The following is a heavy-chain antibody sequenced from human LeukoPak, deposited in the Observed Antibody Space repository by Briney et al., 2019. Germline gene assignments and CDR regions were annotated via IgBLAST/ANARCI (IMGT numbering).Heavy chain of an antibody. J-gene: IGHJ4*02. CDR1: GFTFSSYA. Sequence: GGSLRLSCAASGFTFSSYAMSWVRQAPGKGLEGVSVISGSGCSTYYADSVKGRFTISRDNSKNTLYLQMNSLRAEDTAVYYCAKDRIYDSSGYYPEGSDYWGQGTLVTVSS. V-gene: IGHV3-23*01. CDR2: ISGSGCST. CDR3: AKDRIYDSSGYYPEGSDY. D-gene: IGHD3-22*01.